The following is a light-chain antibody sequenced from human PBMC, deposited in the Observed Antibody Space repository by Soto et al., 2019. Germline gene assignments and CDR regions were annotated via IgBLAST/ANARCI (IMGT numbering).Light chain of an antibody. CDR3: QSFDISLRGFV. CDR1: SSNVGAGYD. Sequence: QSVLTQPPSVSGAPGQRITISCTGTSSNVGAGYDVHWYQHLPGRAPRLLVYGYKNRASGIPDRFSVSRSGTSDSLAITGLQAEDEAESFCQSFDISLRGFVVGGGTKLTVL. CDR2: GYK. V-gene: IGLV1-40*02. J-gene: IGLJ2*01.